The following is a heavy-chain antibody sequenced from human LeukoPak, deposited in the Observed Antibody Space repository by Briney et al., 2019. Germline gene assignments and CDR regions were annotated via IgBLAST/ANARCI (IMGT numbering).Heavy chain of an antibody. D-gene: IGHD5-24*01. Sequence: GESLKISCKGSGYSFTSYWIGWVRQMPVKGLEWMGIIYPGDSDTRYSPSFQGQVAISADKSISTAYLQWSSLKASDTAMYYCARMATTTEPDAFDIWGQGTMVTVSS. CDR2: IYPGDSDT. CDR1: GYSFTSYW. CDR3: ARMATTTEPDAFDI. J-gene: IGHJ3*02. V-gene: IGHV5-51*01.